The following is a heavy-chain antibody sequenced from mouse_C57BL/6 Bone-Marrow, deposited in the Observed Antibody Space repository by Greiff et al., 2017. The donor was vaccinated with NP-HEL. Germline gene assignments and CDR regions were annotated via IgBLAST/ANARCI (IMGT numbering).Heavy chain of an antibody. J-gene: IGHJ1*03. CDR1: GFTFTAYY. D-gene: IGHD1-1*01. CDR2: IRNKAYGYTT. Sequence: EVKLVESGGGLVQPGGSLSLSCAASGFTFTAYYMSWVRQPPGKALEWLGFIRNKAYGYTTEYSASVKGRFTISRDNSQSILYLQMNALRAEDSATYYCARYTGRGGYFDVWGTGTTVTVSS. V-gene: IGHV7-3*01. CDR3: ARYTGRGGYFDV.